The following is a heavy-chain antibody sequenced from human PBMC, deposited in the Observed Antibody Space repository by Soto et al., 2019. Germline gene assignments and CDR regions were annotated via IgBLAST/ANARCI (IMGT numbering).Heavy chain of an antibody. CDR1: GGTFSSYA. CDR3: ASAYDSSALFDY. J-gene: IGHJ4*02. CDR2: IIPIFGTA. D-gene: IGHD3-22*01. Sequence: QVQRVQSGAEVKKPGSSVKGSCKASGGTFSSYAISWVRQAPGQGLEWMGGIIPIFGTANYAQKFQGRVTITADEYTSTAYMELSSLISEDTAVYYCASAYDSSALFDYWGQVTRVTVSS. V-gene: IGHV1-69*01.